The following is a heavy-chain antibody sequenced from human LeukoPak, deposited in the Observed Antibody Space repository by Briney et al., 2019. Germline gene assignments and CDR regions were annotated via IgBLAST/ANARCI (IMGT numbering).Heavy chain of an antibody. CDR2: IYGGGST. D-gene: IGHD1/OR15-1a*01. Sequence: GGSLRLSCAASGFTFSSDWMHWVRHAPGKGLVWVSVIYGGGSTYYADFVKGRFTISRDNSKNTLYLQMNSVRAEDTAVYYCAREALNMYYGMDVWGQGTTVTVSS. CDR3: AREALNMYYGMDV. CDR1: GFTFSSDW. J-gene: IGHJ6*02. V-gene: IGHV3-53*01.